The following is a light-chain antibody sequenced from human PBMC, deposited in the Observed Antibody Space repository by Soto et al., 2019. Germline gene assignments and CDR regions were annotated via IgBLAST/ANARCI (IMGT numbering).Light chain of an antibody. Sequence: EIVLTQSPATLSLSPGDRATLSCRASQSVSSSLAWYQQKPGKAPRLLIYDASNRATGIPARFSGSGSGTDFTLTISSLEPEDFAVYYCQQRSNWPLLTFGGGTKVEIK. J-gene: IGKJ4*01. V-gene: IGKV3-11*01. CDR3: QQRSNWPLLT. CDR1: QSVSSS. CDR2: DAS.